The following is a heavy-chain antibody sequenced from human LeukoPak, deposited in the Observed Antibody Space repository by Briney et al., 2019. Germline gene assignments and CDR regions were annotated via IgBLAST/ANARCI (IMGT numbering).Heavy chain of an antibody. D-gene: IGHD3-3*01. CDR2: IYYSGST. CDR3: AGGVVIIPDV. Sequence: PSESLSLTCIVSGGXISSYYCSWVRQPPGKGLEWIGYIYYSGSTNYNPSLKSRVTISVNTSKNQFSLKLSSVTAADTAVYYCAGGVVIIPDVWGQGTTVTVSS. J-gene: IGHJ6*02. CDR1: GGXISSYY. V-gene: IGHV4-59*01.